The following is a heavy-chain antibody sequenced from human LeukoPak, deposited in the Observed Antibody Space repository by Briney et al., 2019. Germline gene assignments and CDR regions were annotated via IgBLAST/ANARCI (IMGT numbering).Heavy chain of an antibody. D-gene: IGHD1-26*01. CDR3: GCSGSYDFDI. J-gene: IGHJ3*02. CDR2: FDPEDGET. CDR1: RYTLTELS. Sequence: GASVKVSCKVSRYTLTELSMHWVRQAPGRGLEWMGGFDPEDGETIYAQKFQGRVTMTEDTSTDTAYMELSSLRSEDTAVYYCGCSGSYDFDIWGQGTMVTVSS. V-gene: IGHV1-24*01.